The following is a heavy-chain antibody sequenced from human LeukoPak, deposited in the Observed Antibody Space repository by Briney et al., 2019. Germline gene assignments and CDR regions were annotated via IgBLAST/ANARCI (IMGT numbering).Heavy chain of an antibody. V-gene: IGHV3-48*04. CDR2: ISRGSDTI. CDR3: ARDGEAAGNMDH. D-gene: IGHD6-13*01. CDR1: GFTFSTYN. Sequence: PGGSLRLSCAASGFTFSTYNMDWVRQAPGKGLEWVSYISRGSDTIYYTDSVKGRFTISRDNTKNSLYLQMNSLRAGDTAVYYCARDGEAAGNMDHWGQGILVTVSS. J-gene: IGHJ4*02.